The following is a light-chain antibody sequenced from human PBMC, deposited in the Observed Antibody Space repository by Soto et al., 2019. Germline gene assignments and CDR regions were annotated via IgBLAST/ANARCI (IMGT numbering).Light chain of an antibody. CDR3: QVWDSGTDHVV. Sequence: SYELTQPPSVSVAQGLTARITCGGNNIGSKSVHWYQQKPGQAPVLVVYDDNDRPSGIPERFSGSNSGNTATLTISRVEVGDEADYYCQVWDSGTDHVVFGGGTNLTIL. V-gene: IGLV3-21*02. CDR1: NIGSKS. J-gene: IGLJ2*01. CDR2: DDN.